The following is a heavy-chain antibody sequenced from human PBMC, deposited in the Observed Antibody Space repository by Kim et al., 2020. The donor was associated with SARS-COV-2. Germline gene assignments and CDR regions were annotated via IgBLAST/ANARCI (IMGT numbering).Heavy chain of an antibody. CDR2: ISYDGSNK. CDR1: GFTFSSYD. D-gene: IGHD3-3*01. J-gene: IGHJ6*01. CDR3: AKEKPSSTRIIGRAGYYG. V-gene: IGHV3-30*18. Sequence: GRSLRLSCAASGFTFSSYDMLWVRQAPGKGLEWVAVISYDGSNKYYADSVKGRFTISRDNSKNTLYLQMSSLRAEDTAVYYCAKEKPSSTRIIGRAGYYG.